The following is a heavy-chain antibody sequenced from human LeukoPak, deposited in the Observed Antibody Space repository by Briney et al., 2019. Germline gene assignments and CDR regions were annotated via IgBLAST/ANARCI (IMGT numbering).Heavy chain of an antibody. CDR3: ARAGSRIPLYLDY. Sequence: GGSLRLSCAASGFTFSSYWMSWVRQAPGKGLEWVANIKQDGSEKYYVDSVKGRFTISRDDAKNSLYLQMNSLRAEDTAVYYCARAGSRIPLYLDYWGQGTLVTVSS. D-gene: IGHD5-18*01. CDR2: IKQDGSEK. V-gene: IGHV3-7*01. J-gene: IGHJ4*02. CDR1: GFTFSSYW.